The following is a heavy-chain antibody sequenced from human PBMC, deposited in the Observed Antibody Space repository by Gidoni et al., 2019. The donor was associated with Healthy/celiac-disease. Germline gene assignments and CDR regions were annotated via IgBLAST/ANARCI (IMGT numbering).Heavy chain of an antibody. CDR2: ISYDGSNK. D-gene: IGHD6-6*01. Sequence: QVQLVESGGGVVQPGRSLRLSCAAAGFTFSSSAMHWVRQAPGKGLEWVAVISYDGSNKYYADSVKGRFTISRDNSKNTLYLQMNSLRAEDTAVYYCASWSIAAPDYWGQGTLVTVSS. CDR3: ASWSIAAPDY. V-gene: IGHV3-30-3*01. J-gene: IGHJ4*02. CDR1: GFTFSSSA.